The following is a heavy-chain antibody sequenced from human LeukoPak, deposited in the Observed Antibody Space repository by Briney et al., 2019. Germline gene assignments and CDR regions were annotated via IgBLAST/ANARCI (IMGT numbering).Heavy chain of an antibody. CDR3: AKGPLRWFGELSD. J-gene: IGHJ4*02. V-gene: IGHV3-23*01. CDR2: ITAGSTST. CDR1: GFIFNNYA. D-gene: IGHD3-10*01. Sequence: GRSLRLSYTVSGFIFNNYAMTWVRQAPGKGLEWVSGITAGSTSTYYADSVKGRFTVSRDNSKNTLYLQMNSLRAEDTAIYYCAKGPLRWFGELSDWGQGTLVTASS.